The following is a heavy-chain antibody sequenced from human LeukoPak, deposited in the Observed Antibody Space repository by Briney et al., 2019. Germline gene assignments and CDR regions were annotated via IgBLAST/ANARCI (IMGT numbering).Heavy chain of an antibody. CDR1: GFTFRNTS. D-gene: IGHD6-19*01. J-gene: IGHJ4*02. CDR2: ISNTNKYI. Sequence: GESLRLSRAPSGFTFRNTSDDSLRQAPGKGLEWVSSISNTNKYIFYADSVKGRFTNSRDNSKITRYLQLNSLRDEDAAVYYCARRSGWYRNALDFWGQGTLVTVSS. CDR3: ARRSGWYRNALDF. V-gene: IGHV3-21*04.